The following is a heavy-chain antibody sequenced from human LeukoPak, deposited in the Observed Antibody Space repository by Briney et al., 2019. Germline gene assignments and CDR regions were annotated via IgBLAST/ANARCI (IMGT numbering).Heavy chain of an antibody. CDR3: ARGGKWYSSSWYLDY. Sequence: PGRSLRLSCAASGFTFSSYAMHWVRQAPGKGLEWVAVISYDGSNKYYADSVKGRFTISRDNSKNTLYLQVNSLRAEDTAVYYCARGGKWYSSSWYLDYWGQGTLVTVSS. CDR2: ISYDGSNK. V-gene: IGHV3-30*04. CDR1: GFTFSSYA. D-gene: IGHD6-13*01. J-gene: IGHJ4*02.